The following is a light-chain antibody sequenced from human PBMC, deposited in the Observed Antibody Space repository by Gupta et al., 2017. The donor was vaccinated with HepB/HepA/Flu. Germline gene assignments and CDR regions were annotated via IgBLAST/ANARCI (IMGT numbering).Light chain of an antibody. CDR1: TLPKQY. CDR3: QSADSSGPYFYLV. V-gene: IGLV3-25*03. Sequence: SNKLTQPPSVSVSPGQTARITCSGDTLPKQYVYWYQQKPGQAPLLVIYPDSERPSGIPERFSGSSSGTTVTLTISGAQAEDEADYYGQSADSSGPYFYLVFGGGTKLTVL. J-gene: IGLJ3*02. CDR2: PDS.